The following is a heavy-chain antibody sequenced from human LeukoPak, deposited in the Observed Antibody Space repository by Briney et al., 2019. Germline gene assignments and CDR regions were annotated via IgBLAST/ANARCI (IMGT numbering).Heavy chain of an antibody. Sequence: ASVKVSCKASGYIFTGYYMHWVRQAPGQGLEWMGSINPNSGGTKYAQKFQGRVTMTRGTSISTAYMELSRLRSDDTAVYYCARLGERAIGWFDPWGQGTLVTVSS. CDR3: ARLGERAIGWFDP. CDR1: GYIFTGYY. J-gene: IGHJ5*02. CDR2: INPNSGGT. D-gene: IGHD2-21*01. V-gene: IGHV1-2*02.